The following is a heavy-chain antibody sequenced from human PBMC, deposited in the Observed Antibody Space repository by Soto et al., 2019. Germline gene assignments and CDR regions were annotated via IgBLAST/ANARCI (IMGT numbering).Heavy chain of an antibody. J-gene: IGHJ6*02. CDR2: IYPGDSDT. Sequence: GESLKISCKGSGYSLTSYWIGWVRQMPGKGLEWMGIIYPGDSDTRYSPSFQGQVTISADKSISTAYLQWSSLKASDTAMYYCARHIYYYYYGMDVWGQGTTVTVSS. CDR3: ARHIYYYYYGMDV. V-gene: IGHV5-51*01. CDR1: GYSLTSYW.